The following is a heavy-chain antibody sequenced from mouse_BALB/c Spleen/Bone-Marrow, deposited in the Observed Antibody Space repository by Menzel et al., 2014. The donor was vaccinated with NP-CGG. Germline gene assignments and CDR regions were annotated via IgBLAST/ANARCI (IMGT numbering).Heavy chain of an antibody. Sequence: LQESGPELVKLGASVKMSCKASSHTFTNYALSWVKQKPGQGLDGIGFMNPSNDGTTYNEKFKGKATLTPDKSSSTAYMELSSLTSEDSAVYYCAREVVATDYFDYWRQGTTLTVSS. CDR3: AREVVATDYFDY. J-gene: IGHJ2*01. V-gene: IGHV1-14*01. D-gene: IGHD1-1*01. CDR2: MNPSNDGT. CDR1: SHTFTNYA.